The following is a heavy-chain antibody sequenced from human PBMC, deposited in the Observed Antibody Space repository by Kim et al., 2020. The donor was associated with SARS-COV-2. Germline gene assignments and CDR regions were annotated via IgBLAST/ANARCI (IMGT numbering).Heavy chain of an antibody. J-gene: IGHJ4*02. D-gene: IGHD1-26*01. CDR1: GFTFSDHY. CDR2: TRNKANSYTT. V-gene: IGHV3-72*01. CDR3: ARGGGELHD. Sequence: GGSLRLSCAASGFTFSDHYMDWVRQAPGKGLEWVGRTRNKANSYTTEYAASVKGRFTISRDDSKNSLYLQKNSLKTEDTAVYYCARGGGELHDWGQGTLVTVSS.